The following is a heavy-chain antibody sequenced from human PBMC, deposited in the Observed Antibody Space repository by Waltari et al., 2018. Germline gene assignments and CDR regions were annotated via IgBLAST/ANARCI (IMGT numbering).Heavy chain of an antibody. CDR3: ARERGTSQNIVIGHYFDY. Sequence: EVQLVESGGGLVQPGGSLRLSCAASGFTFSSYWMSWVCQAPGKGLEWVANIKQDGSEKYYVDSVKCRFTISRDNAKNSLYLQMNSLRAEDTAVYYCARERGTSQNIVIGHYFDYWGQGTLVTVSS. V-gene: IGHV3-7*01. J-gene: IGHJ4*02. CDR1: GFTFSSYW. D-gene: IGHD3-16*02. CDR2: IKQDGSEK.